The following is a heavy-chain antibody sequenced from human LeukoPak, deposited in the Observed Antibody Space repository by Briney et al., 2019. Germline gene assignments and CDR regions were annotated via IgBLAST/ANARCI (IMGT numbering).Heavy chain of an antibody. J-gene: IGHJ6*04. V-gene: IGHV3-48*03. Sequence: GGSLRLSCAASGFTFSSYEMNWVRQAPGKGVEWVSYISSSGSTIYYADSVKGRFTISRDNAKNSLYLQMNTLRAEDTAVYYCARDEYYGSGSKSFHYYVMDVWGKGTTVTVSS. CDR1: GFTFSSYE. CDR3: ARDEYYGSGSKSFHYYVMDV. D-gene: IGHD3-10*01. CDR2: ISSSGSTI.